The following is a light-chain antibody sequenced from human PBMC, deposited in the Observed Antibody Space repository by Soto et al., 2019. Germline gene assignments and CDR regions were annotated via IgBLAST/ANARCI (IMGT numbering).Light chain of an antibody. CDR3: QLYNSSPYT. V-gene: IGKV3-20*01. CDR1: QSVHNNY. Sequence: EIVLTQSPGTLSLSPGERVTLSCRASQSVHNNYLAWYQQKPGQAPRLLIYGASTRATGISDRFSGSGSGTDFTLTISRLEPEDVGVFYCQLYNSSPYTFGQGTKLEIK. CDR2: GAS. J-gene: IGKJ2*01.